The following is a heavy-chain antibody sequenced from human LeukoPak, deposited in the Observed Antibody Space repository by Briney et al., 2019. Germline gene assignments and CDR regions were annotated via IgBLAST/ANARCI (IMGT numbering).Heavy chain of an antibody. CDR3: AKDQGSHYYGSGSYPNY. D-gene: IGHD3-10*01. J-gene: IGHJ4*02. Sequence: GGSLRLSCAASGFTFSSYAMSWFRQAPGKGLEWFSAIIGSGGSTYYADSVKGRFTISRDNSKNTLYLQMNSLRAEDTAVYYCAKDQGSHYYGSGSYPNYWGQGTLVTVSS. V-gene: IGHV3-23*01. CDR2: IIGSGGST. CDR1: GFTFSSYA.